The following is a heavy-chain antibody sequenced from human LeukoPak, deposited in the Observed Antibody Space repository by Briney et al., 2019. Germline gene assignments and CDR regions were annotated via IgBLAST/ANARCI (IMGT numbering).Heavy chain of an antibody. Sequence: GGSLRLSCAASRFTSSSYWMIWDRQAPGKGLEWVANIKQDESEKYHLDSVKGRFTITRDNAKNSLYLQMNSLRAEDTAVYYCARLSGYDLYYYYYMYVWGKGTTVTVAS. CDR3: ARLSGYDLYYYYYMYV. CDR2: IKQDESEK. D-gene: IGHD5-12*01. CDR1: RFTSSSYW. J-gene: IGHJ6*03. V-gene: IGHV3-7*01.